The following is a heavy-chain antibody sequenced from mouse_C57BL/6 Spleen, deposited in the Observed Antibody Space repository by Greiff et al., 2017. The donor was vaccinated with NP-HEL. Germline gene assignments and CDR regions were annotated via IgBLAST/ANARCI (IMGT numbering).Heavy chain of an antibody. Sequence: QVQLQQSGAELVKPGASVKISCKASGYAFSSYWMNWVKQRPGKGLEWIGQIYPGDGDTNYNGKFKGKATLTADKYSSTAYMQLSSLTSEDSAVYFCARSTTVVPFDYWGQGTTLTVSS. CDR2: IYPGDGDT. J-gene: IGHJ2*01. CDR3: ARSTTVVPFDY. CDR1: GYAFSSYW. V-gene: IGHV1-80*01. D-gene: IGHD1-1*01.